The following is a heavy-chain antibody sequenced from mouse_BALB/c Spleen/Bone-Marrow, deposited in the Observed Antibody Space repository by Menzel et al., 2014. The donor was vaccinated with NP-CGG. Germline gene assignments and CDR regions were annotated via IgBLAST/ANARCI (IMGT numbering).Heavy chain of an antibody. D-gene: IGHD2-14*01. CDR2: ISSGSSTI. CDR3: ARDRYDEYFDV. J-gene: IGHJ1*01. Sequence: EVQLVESGGGLVQPGGSRKLSCAASGFTFSSFGMHWVRQAPEKGPEWVAYISSGSSTIYYADTVKGRFTISRDNPKNTLFLQMTSLRSEDTAMYYCARDRYDEYFDVWGAGTTVTVSS. CDR1: GFTFSSFG. V-gene: IGHV5-17*02.